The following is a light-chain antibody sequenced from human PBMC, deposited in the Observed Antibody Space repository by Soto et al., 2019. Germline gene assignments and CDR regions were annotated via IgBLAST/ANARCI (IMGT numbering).Light chain of an antibody. V-gene: IGKV3-11*01. CDR2: YAS. CDR3: QQRSSWPIT. Sequence: EIVLTQSPAILSLSPGETATLSCRARQGVGTYLAWHQHKPGQAPRLLIYYASSRATGIPARFSGSGSGTDFTLTINSLEPEDFAVYYCQQRSSWPITFGQGTRLDIK. CDR1: QGVGTY. J-gene: IGKJ5*01.